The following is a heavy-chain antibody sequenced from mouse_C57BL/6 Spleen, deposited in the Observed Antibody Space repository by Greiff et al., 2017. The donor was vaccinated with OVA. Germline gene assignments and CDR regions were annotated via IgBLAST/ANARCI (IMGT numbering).Heavy chain of an antibody. CDR1: GYTFTSYW. CDR3: ARPPLRGGYAMDY. Sequence: QVQLQQPGTELVKPGASVKLSCKASGYTFTSYWMHWVKQRPGQGLEWIGNINPSNGGTNYNEKFKSKATLTVDKSSSTAYMLLSSLTSEDSAVYYCARPPLRGGYAMDYWGQGTSVTVSS. J-gene: IGHJ4*01. V-gene: IGHV1-53*01. CDR2: INPSNGGT.